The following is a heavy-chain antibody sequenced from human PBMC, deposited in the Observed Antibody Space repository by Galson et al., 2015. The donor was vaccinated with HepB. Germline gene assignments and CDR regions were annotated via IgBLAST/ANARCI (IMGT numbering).Heavy chain of an antibody. CDR2: ISYDETYQ. V-gene: IGHV3-30-3*01. D-gene: IGHD2-15*01. J-gene: IGHJ4*02. Sequence: SLRLSCAGSGFTFNRYAMHWVRQAPAKGLEWVAVISYDETYQSYGDSVKGRFTISRDNSKNSVYLEMSSLRTEDTAVYYCARDRGGNCSGGRCYSGFDSWGQGALVTVSS. CDR3: ARDRGGNCSGGRCYSGFDS. CDR1: GFTFNRYA.